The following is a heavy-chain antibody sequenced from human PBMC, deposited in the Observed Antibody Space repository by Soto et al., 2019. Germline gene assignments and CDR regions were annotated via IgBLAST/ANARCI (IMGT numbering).Heavy chain of an antibody. D-gene: IGHD3-16*01. CDR1: GFTFSNFG. CDR2: ISNDGRNE. Sequence: GGFLRLSCVASGFTFSNFGMHWVRQAPGKGLEWVAVISNDGRNEYYADSVKGRFTISRDNSKSTLYLQTNSLRVEDTAVYYCARRYDYGDYWGQGTLVTVSS. CDR3: ARRYDYGDY. J-gene: IGHJ4*02. V-gene: IGHV3-30*03.